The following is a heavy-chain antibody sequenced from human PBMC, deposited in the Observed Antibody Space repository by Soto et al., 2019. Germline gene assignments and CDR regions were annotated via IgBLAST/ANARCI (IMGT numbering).Heavy chain of an antibody. CDR1: GFTVSSNY. Sequence: EVQLVESGGGLVQPGGSLRLSCAASGFTVSSNYMSWVRQAPGKGLEWVSVIYSGGSTYYADSVKGRFTISTHNSKNTLYLQMNSLRAEDTAVYYCASPTIWGVGAFEIWVQGTMVTVSS. J-gene: IGHJ3*02. CDR3: ASPTIWGVGAFEI. V-gene: IGHV3-53*04. D-gene: IGHD3-3*01. CDR2: IYSGGST.